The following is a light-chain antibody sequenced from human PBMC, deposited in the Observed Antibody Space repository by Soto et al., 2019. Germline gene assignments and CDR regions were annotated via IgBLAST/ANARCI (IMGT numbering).Light chain of an antibody. CDR3: ASYTGSDILV. Sequence: QSALTQPPSASGSPGQSVTISCTGTSSDVGGYNYVSWYQQHPGKAPKLMIYEVSKRPSGVPDRLSGSKSGNTASLTVSGLQVEDEADYYCASYTGSDILVFGGGTKLTVL. V-gene: IGLV2-8*01. J-gene: IGLJ2*01. CDR2: EVS. CDR1: SSDVGGYNY.